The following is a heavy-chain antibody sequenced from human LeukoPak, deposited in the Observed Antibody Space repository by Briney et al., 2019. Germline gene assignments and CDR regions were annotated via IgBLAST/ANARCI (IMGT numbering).Heavy chain of an antibody. Sequence: PGGSLRLSCAASGFTFSSYTMSWVRQAPGKGLEWVSTITTSDGNTYYADSVKGRFTVSRDNSKNTLFLQMNSLRAEDTAVYYCAKDGGLWVSGHWGDSWGRGTLVTVSS. J-gene: IGHJ4*02. V-gene: IGHV3-23*01. D-gene: IGHD7-27*01. CDR1: GFTFSSYT. CDR2: ITTSDGNT. CDR3: AKDGGLWVSGHWGDS.